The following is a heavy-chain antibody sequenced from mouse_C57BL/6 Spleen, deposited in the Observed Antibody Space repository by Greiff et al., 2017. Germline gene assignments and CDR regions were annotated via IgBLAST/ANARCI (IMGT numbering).Heavy chain of an antibody. CDR1: GYSITSGYY. Sequence: VQLQQSGPGLVKPSQSLSLTCSVTGYSITSGYYWNWIRQFPGNKLEWMGYISYDGSNKYNPSLKNRISITRDTSKNQFFLKLNSVTTEDTATYYCAREGDSYYFDYWGQGTTLTVSS. J-gene: IGHJ2*01. V-gene: IGHV3-6*01. CDR3: AREGDSYYFDY. CDR2: ISYDGSN.